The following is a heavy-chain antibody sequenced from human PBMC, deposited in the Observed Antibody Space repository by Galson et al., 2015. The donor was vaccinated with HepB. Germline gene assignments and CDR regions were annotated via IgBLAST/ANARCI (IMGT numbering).Heavy chain of an antibody. D-gene: IGHD3-16*02. Sequence: SLRLSCAASGFTFGDYAMSWVRQAPGKGLEWVGFIRSKAYGGTTEYAASVKGRFSISRDDSKSIAYLQMNSLKTEDTAVHYCTRFSYDYVWGSYRYSYYYGMDVWGQGTTVTVSS. J-gene: IGHJ6*02. CDR3: TRFSYDYVWGSYRYSYYYGMDV. CDR2: IRSKAYGGTT. CDR1: GFTFGDYA. V-gene: IGHV3-49*04.